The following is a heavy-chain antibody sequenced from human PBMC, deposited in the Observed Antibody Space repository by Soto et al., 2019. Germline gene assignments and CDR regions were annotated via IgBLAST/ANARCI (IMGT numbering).Heavy chain of an antibody. J-gene: IGHJ4*02. CDR1: GGSISNFY. Sequence: QVHLRESGPGLVKPSETLSLSCTVSGGSISNFYWSWIRQPPGKGLEWIGYISYSRNTNYNPSLKSRVSISVDTSKNQLSLNLTSVTAADTAVYYCARAPMVLSRSYFDSWGQGTPVTVSS. V-gene: IGHV4-59*01. CDR3: ARAPMVLSRSYFDS. D-gene: IGHD2-8*01. CDR2: ISYSRNT.